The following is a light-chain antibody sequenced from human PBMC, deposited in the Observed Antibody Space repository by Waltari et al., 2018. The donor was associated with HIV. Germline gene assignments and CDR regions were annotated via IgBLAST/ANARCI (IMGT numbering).Light chain of an antibody. J-gene: IGKJ4*01. V-gene: IGKV4-1*01. CDR2: WAA. CDR1: RTILYSSNNQNY. Sequence: DIVMTQSPKSLAVSLGERATINCWSSRTILYSSNNQNYLAWYQQQPGQSPKVLIYWAATRASGVPDRFIGSGSGTNFSLTISSLQTEDVALYYCQQYYTIGPSFGGGTKVEIK. CDR3: QQYYTIGPS.